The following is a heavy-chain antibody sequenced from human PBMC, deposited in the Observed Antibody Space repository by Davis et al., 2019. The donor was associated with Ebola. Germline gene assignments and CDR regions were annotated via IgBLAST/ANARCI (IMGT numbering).Heavy chain of an antibody. J-gene: IGHJ4*02. D-gene: IGHD6-19*01. Sequence: GESLKISCSASGFTFSAHTMHWVRQASGKGLEWVGRIRSKANSYATAYAASVKGRFTISRDDSKNTAYLQMNSLKTEDTAVYYCTSSAVAGTYDYWGQGTLVTVSS. CDR3: TSSAVAGTYDY. CDR2: IRSKANSYAT. V-gene: IGHV3-73*01. CDR1: GFTFSAHT.